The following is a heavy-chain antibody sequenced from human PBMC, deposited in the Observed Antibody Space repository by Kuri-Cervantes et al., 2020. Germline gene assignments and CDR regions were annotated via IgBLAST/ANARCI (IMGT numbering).Heavy chain of an antibody. Sequence: GESLKISCVASGFTFNDYNINWVRQAPGRGLEWVSFITSSGVTIYYADSVKGRFTISRDNAKNSVYLRMNSLRGQDTSVYYCARDPSPDPYSSGPYYFDSWGQGTLVTVSS. CDR2: ITSSGVTI. V-gene: IGHV3-48*01. CDR1: GFTFNDYN. D-gene: IGHD6-19*01. J-gene: IGHJ4*02. CDR3: ARDPSPDPYSSGPYYFDS.